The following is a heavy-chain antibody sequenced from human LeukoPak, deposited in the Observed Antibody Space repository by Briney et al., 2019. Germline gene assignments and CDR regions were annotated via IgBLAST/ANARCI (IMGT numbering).Heavy chain of an antibody. CDR3: ARHWEWAFDI. V-gene: IGHV3-7*01. Sequence: GGSLRLSCAASGFTFSTSWMTWVRQAPGKGLEWVANIKTDGSEKYYVDSVRGRFTISRDNAKNSLSLQMNSLRADDTAVYYCARHWEWAFDIWGQGTMVTVSS. D-gene: IGHD7-27*01. CDR1: GFTFSTSW. CDR2: IKTDGSEK. J-gene: IGHJ3*02.